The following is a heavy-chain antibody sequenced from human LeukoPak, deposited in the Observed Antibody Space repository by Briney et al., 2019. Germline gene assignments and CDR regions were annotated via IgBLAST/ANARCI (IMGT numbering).Heavy chain of an antibody. CDR3: ARDYRAAVVTAGPDS. J-gene: IGHJ5*02. CDR1: GFNFSSYA. CDR2: IRYDGSNT. V-gene: IGHV3-30*02. D-gene: IGHD4-23*01. Sequence: PGGSLRLSCAASGFNFSSYAMHWVRRAPGRGLQWVAFIRYDGSNTYYADSVEGRFIISRDNSKDMLYLQMNSLRLEDTALYYCARDYRAAVVTAGPDSWGQGTLVTVSS.